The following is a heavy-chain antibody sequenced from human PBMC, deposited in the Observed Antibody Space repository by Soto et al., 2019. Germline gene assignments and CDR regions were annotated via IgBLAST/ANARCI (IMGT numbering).Heavy chain of an antibody. D-gene: IGHD2-2*01. V-gene: IGHV4-34*01. CDR3: ARVGLGYCSSTSCDTAMGYYYYGMGV. Sequence: SETLSLTCAVYGGSLSGYYWSWIRQPPGKGLEWLGEINPSGSTNYNPSLKSRVTISVDTSKNQFSLKLSSVTAADTAVYYCARVGLGYCSSTSCDTAMGYYYYGMGVWGQGTTVTVS. J-gene: IGHJ6*02. CDR1: GGSLSGYY. CDR2: INPSGST.